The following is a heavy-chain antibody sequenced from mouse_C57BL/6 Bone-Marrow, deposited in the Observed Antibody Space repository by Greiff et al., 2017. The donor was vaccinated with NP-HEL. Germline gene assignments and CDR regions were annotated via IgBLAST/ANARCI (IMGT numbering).Heavy chain of an antibody. CDR1: GFTFSSYG. V-gene: IGHV5-6*01. D-gene: IGHD6-1*01. CDR3: ARQRSYGPFSG. J-gene: IGHJ1*03. Sequence: EVKLLESGGDLVKPGGSLKLSCAASGFTFSSYGMSWVRQTPDKRLEWVATISSGGSYTYYPDSVKGRFTISRDTAKNTLYLQMSSLTSEDTAMYYCARQRSYGPFSGWGTGTTVTVSS. CDR2: ISSGGSYT.